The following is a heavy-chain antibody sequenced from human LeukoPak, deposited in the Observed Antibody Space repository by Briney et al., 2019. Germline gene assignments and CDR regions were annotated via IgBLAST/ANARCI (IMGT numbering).Heavy chain of an antibody. Sequence: GASVKVSCKASGYTFTGYYMHWVRQAPGQGLEWMGWMNCNTGTTGYAPKFQGRVTMTRDTAIDTAYMDLSSLRSEDTAVYYCARGRKRNASKSGSYYRYFENWGQGSLVTVSS. CDR1: GYTFTGYY. V-gene: IGHV1-8*02. J-gene: IGHJ4*02. D-gene: IGHD3-10*01. CDR3: ARGRKRNASKSGSYYRYFEN. CDR2: MNCNTGTT.